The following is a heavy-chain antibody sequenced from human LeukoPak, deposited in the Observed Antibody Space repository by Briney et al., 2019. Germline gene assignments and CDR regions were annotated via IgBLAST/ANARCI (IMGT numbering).Heavy chain of an antibody. CDR2: IKSKTDGGTT. J-gene: IGHJ4*02. CDR1: GFTFSNAW. CDR3: YSSSWDYYFDY. V-gene: IGHV3-15*01. D-gene: IGHD6-13*01. Sequence: GGSLRLSCAASGFTFSNAWMSWVRQAPGKGLEWVGRIKSKTDGGTTDYAAPVKGRFTISRDVSKNTRYLQMNSLKTEDTAVYYCYSSSWDYYFDYWGQGTLVTVSS.